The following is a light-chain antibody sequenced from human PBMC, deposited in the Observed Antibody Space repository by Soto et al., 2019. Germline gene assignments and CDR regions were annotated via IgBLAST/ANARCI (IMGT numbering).Light chain of an antibody. CDR1: QSVSSSY. Sequence: ESVLTQSPGTLSLSPGERATLSCRASQSVSSSYLAWYQQKPGQAPRLLIYGASSRATGIPDRFSGSGSGTGFTLTISRLEPEDFAVYFCQQYGNSPPNTFGQGTKVDIK. V-gene: IGKV3-20*01. CDR2: GAS. J-gene: IGKJ2*01. CDR3: QQYGNSPPNT.